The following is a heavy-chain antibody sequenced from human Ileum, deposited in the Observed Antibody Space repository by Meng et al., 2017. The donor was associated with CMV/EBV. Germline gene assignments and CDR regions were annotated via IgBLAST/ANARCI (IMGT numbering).Heavy chain of an antibody. D-gene: IGHD1-26*01. J-gene: IGHJ4*02. V-gene: IGHV3-64*02. CDR2: ISSNGGST. CDR1: EFTVSSND. CDR3: ARGGGELRGPFDY. Sequence: AASEFTVSSNDMHWVRQAPGKGLEYVSAISSNGGSTYYADSVKGRFTISRDNSKNTLYLQMGSLRAEDMAVYYCARGGGELRGPFDYWGQGTLVTVSS.